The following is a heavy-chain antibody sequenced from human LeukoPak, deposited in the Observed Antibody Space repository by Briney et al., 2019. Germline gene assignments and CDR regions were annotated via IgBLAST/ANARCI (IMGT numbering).Heavy chain of an antibody. CDR2: ISYDGSDK. V-gene: IGHV3-30-3*01. J-gene: IGHJ4*02. CDR1: GFTFSSYA. Sequence: TGGSLRLSCAASGFTFSSYAMSWVRQAPGKGLECVGFISYDGSDKFYADSVKGRFTISRDNSKNTLYLQIDSLRPEDTAVYYCARDRAPPLAAAVYFDYWGQGTLVTVSS. CDR3: ARDRAPPLAAAVYFDY. D-gene: IGHD6-13*01.